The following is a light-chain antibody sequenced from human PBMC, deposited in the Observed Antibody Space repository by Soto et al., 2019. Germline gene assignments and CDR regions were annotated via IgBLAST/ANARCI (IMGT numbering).Light chain of an antibody. CDR3: QQYDNRPPT. CDR1: QDISKY. Sequence: DIQMTQSPSSLSASVGDRVTITCQASQDISKYLNWYQQKPGQAPKLLIYDASNLETGFPSRFSGSGSGTDFTFTISSLQPEDIETYYCQQYDNRPPTFGGGTKVEIK. CDR2: DAS. J-gene: IGKJ4*01. V-gene: IGKV1-33*01.